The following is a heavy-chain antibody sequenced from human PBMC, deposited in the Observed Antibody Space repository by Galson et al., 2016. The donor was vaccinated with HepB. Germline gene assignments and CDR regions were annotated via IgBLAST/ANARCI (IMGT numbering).Heavy chain of an antibody. D-gene: IGHD3-3*01. V-gene: IGHV4-4*02. CDR1: GDSIISTNW. CDR3: ARGGLWSGFSIDDS. CDR2: IYHTGST. Sequence: SETLSLTCAVSGDSIISTNWWSWVRQTPGRGLEWIGEIYHTGSTNYNPSLKSRVTISLDKSENHFSLRLTSVTAADTALYHCARGGLWSGFSIDDSWGQGTLVTVSS. J-gene: IGHJ4*02.